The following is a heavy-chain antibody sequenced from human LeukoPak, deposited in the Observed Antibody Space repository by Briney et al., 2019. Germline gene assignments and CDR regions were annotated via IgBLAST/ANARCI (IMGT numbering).Heavy chain of an antibody. Sequence: GGSLRLSCAASGFTFSSDAMTWVRQAPGEGLEWVSAVTGSDDTTYYADSVKGRFTISRDYSKNTVHLQLNNLRAEDTAMYYCAKGPQLYSGYHPDYWGQGTLVTVSS. CDR1: GFTFSSDA. V-gene: IGHV3-23*01. CDR3: AKGPQLYSGYHPDY. D-gene: IGHD5-12*01. J-gene: IGHJ4*02. CDR2: VTGSDDTT.